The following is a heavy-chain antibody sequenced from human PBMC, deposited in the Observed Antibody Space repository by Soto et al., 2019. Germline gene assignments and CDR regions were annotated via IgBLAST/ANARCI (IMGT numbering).Heavy chain of an antibody. CDR3: ARSGGNRTATAHLYWFDL. Sequence: GGSLRLSCAASGFTFISYASHWVRQAPCKGLEWVAVISYDGSNKYYADSVKGRFTISRDNSKNTLYLQMNSLRAEDTALYYCARSGGNRTATAHLYWFDLWGQGTLVTVSS. D-gene: IGHD3-3*02. CDR1: GFTFISYA. V-gene: IGHV3-30-3*01. J-gene: IGHJ5*02. CDR2: ISYDGSNK.